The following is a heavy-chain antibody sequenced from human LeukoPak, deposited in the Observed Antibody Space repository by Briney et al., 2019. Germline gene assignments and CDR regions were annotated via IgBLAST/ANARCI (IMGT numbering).Heavy chain of an antibody. CDR1: RFTFSSYA. CDR2: IEKHGSAD. J-gene: IGHJ3*01. V-gene: IGHV3-7*01. D-gene: IGHD2-2*01. CDR3: AREVPGVMVAFDL. Sequence: PGGSLRLSCAASRFTFSSYAMSWVRQAPGKGLEWLANIEKHGSADYYVDSVKGRFTISRDNAKNSLSLQLDSLRVEDTAVYYCAREVPGVMVAFDLWGQGTMVTVSP.